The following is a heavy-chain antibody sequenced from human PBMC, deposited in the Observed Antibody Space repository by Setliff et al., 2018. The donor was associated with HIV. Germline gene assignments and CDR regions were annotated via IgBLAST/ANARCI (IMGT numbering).Heavy chain of an antibody. CDR1: GDSIRNGGYS. Sequence: PSETLSLTCVVSGDSIRNGGYSWTWIRQPPGKGLEWIGFIYHSGSSFYNPSLKSRVTVSMDMSRNQFSVKLNSATAADTAVYYCARQAWHYDRDGYFIDYWGQGMLVTVSS. CDR2: IYHSGSS. D-gene: IGHD3-22*01. CDR3: ARQAWHYDRDGYFIDY. V-gene: IGHV4-30-2*01. J-gene: IGHJ4*02.